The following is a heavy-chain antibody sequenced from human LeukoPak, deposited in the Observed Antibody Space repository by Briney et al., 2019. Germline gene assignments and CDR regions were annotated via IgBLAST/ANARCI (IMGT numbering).Heavy chain of an antibody. Sequence: ASVKVSCKASGFTFTGDYIHWVRQAPGQGLEWMGWINPKSGGTNIAQKFQDRVTMTRDTSISIVSMELGRLISDDTAVYYCAREGSGYYLDYWGQGTLVTVSS. CDR1: GFTFTGDY. CDR3: AREGSGYYLDY. V-gene: IGHV1-2*02. CDR2: INPKSGGT. J-gene: IGHJ4*02. D-gene: IGHD3-22*01.